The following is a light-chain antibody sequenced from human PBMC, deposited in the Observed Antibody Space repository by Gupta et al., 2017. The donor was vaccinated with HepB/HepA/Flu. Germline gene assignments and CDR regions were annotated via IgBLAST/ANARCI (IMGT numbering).Light chain of an antibody. CDR2: DVS. CDR3: CSYTSSNTLA. Sequence: QSALTQPASVSGSPGQSITISCTGTSSDVGRYNYVSWYQQHPGKAPKLMIYDVSSRPSVVSNRFSGSKSGNTASLTISGLQAEDEADYYCCSYTSSNTLAFGGGTKLTVL. V-gene: IGLV2-14*03. CDR1: SSDVGRYNY. J-gene: IGLJ2*01.